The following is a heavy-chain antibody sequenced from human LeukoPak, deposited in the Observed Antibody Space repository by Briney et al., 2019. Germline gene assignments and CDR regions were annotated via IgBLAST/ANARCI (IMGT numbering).Heavy chain of an antibody. CDR3: ARDSSSWHPGAFDI. D-gene: IGHD6-13*01. V-gene: IGHV4-59*01. Sequence: SETLSLTCTVSGGSISSYYWSWIRQPPGKGLEWIGYIYYSGSTNYNPSLKSRVTISVDTSKNQFSLKLSSVTAADTSVYYCARDSSSWHPGAFDIWGQGTMVTVSS. CDR1: GGSISSYY. J-gene: IGHJ3*02. CDR2: IYYSGST.